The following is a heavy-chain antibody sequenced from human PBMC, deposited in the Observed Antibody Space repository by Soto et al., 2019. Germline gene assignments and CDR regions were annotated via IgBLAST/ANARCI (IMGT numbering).Heavy chain of an antibody. CDR2: IYYSGST. V-gene: IGHV4-31*03. CDR3: ARERPGRAAAFDY. J-gene: IGHJ4*02. D-gene: IGHD6-13*01. Sequence: QVQLQESGPGLVKPSQTLSLTCTVSGGSISSGGYYWSWIRQHPGKGLEWTGYIYYSGSTYYNPSLKSRVTISVDTSKNQFSLKLSSVTAADTAVYYCARERPGRAAAFDYWGQGTLVTVSS. CDR1: GGSISSGGYY.